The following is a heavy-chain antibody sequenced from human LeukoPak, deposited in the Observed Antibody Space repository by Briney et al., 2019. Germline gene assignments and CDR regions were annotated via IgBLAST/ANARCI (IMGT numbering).Heavy chain of an antibody. J-gene: IGHJ4*02. V-gene: IGHV1-69*05. D-gene: IGHD3-3*02. CDR1: GGTFASYT. CDR2: IIPFFSTP. Sequence: SVKVSCKASGGTFASYTFAWVRQAPGQELEWMGVIIPFFSTPNYAPQLQGRVTITTDESTTTAYMQLSSLRSEDTAVYYCATPISTTGLSFDFWGQGTQVTVSS. CDR3: ATPISTTGLSFDF.